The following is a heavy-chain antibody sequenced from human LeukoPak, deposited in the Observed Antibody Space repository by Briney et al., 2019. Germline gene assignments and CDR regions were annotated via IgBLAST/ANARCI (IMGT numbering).Heavy chain of an antibody. CDR3: ARAVAVDAFDI. Sequence: ASVKVSCKASGYTFTGYYMHWVRQAPGQGLEWMGWINPNSGGTNYAQKFQGRVTMTRDMSTSTVYMELSSLRSEDTAVYYCARAVAVDAFDIWGQGTMVTVSS. CDR2: INPNSGGT. CDR1: GYTFTGYY. D-gene: IGHD6-19*01. V-gene: IGHV1-2*02. J-gene: IGHJ3*02.